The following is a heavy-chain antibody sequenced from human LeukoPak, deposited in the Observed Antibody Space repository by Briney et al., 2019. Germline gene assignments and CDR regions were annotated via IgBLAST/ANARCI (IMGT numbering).Heavy chain of an antibody. CDR2: IGSETFGGTT. J-gene: IGHJ4*02. CDR1: GFRFGYYA. Sequence: PGRSLRLSCKASGFRFGYYAMSWFRQAPGKGLEWVGFIGSETFGGTTEYAASVKGRFTISRDDSKSIAYLQMNSLETEDTAVYYCTIDGNFDYWGQGTLVTVSS. CDR3: TIDGNFDY. D-gene: IGHD1-1*01. V-gene: IGHV3-49*03.